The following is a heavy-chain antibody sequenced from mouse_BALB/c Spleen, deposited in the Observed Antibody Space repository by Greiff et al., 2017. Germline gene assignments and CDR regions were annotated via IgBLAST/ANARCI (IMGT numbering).Heavy chain of an antibody. D-gene: IGHD1-1*01. Sequence: EVKLQQSGPELVKPGASVKVSCKASGYSFTDYNMYWVKQSHGKSLEWIGYIDPYNGGTSYNQKFKGKATLTVDKSSSTAFMHLNSLTSEDSAVYYCARRGDYYGSSLYYYAMDYWGQGTSVTVSS. CDR1: GYSFTDYN. V-gene: IGHV1S135*01. J-gene: IGHJ4*01. CDR2: IDPYNGGT. CDR3: ARRGDYYGSSLYYYAMDY.